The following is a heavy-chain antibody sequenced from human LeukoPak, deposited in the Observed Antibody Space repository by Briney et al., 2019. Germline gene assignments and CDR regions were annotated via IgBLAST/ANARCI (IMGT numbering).Heavy chain of an antibody. CDR2: ISYDGSSK. CDR1: GFTFSSYG. Sequence: PGGSLRLSCAASGFTFSSYGMHWVRQAPGKGLEWVAVISYDGSSKYYADSVKGRFTISRDNSKNTLYLQMNSLGAEDTAVYYCAKDSVTGYFDYWGQGTLVTVSS. CDR3: AKDSVTGYFDY. J-gene: IGHJ4*02. V-gene: IGHV3-30*18. D-gene: IGHD2-8*02.